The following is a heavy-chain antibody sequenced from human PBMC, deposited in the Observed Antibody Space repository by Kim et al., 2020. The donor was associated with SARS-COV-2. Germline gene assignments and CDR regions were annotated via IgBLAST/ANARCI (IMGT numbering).Heavy chain of an antibody. CDR3: AKSYCSSTTCSSRMDV. V-gene: IGHV3-23*01. CDR2: VTGSGSST. J-gene: IGHJ6*02. D-gene: IGHD2-2*01. CDR1: GFTFSSYA. Sequence: GGSLRLSCAASGFTFSSYAMTWVRQAPGKGLEWVSAVTGSGSSTYYADSVKGRFTISRDNSKNTLYLQMDSLRAEDTAIYYCAKSYCSSTTCSSRMDVWGQGTTVTVSS.